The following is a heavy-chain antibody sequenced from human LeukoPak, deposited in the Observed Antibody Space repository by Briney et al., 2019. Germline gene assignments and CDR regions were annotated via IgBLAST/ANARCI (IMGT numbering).Heavy chain of an antibody. D-gene: IGHD6-19*01. J-gene: IGHJ4*02. CDR2: ISSSGSDI. CDR3: AKDRWLGYFDY. V-gene: IGHV3-48*03. Sequence: PGGSLRLSCAASGFTFSNYEMHWVRQAPGKGLEWVSYISSSGSDIYYADSVKGRFTISRDNSRNTLYLQMNSLRAEDTAVYYCAKDRWLGYFDYWGQGTLVTVSS. CDR1: GFTFSNYE.